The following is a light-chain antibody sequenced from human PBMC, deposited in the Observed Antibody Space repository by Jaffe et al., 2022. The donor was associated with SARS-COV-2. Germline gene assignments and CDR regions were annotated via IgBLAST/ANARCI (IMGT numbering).Light chain of an antibody. J-gene: IGKJ4*01. Sequence: EIVMSQSPATLSVSPGERATLSCRASQNLRSHLAWYQQKPGQAPRLLMYVTSTRATGIPARFSGSGSGTEFTLTISSLQSEDFAVYYCQQYDNWPFTFGGGTKVEIK. CDR2: VTS. CDR3: QQYDNWPFT. V-gene: IGKV3-15*01. CDR1: QNLRSH.